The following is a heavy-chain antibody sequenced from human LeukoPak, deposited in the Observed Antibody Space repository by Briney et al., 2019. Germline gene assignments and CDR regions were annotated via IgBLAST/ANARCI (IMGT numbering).Heavy chain of an antibody. CDR3: IRLGELSSVNY. J-gene: IGHJ4*02. V-gene: IGHV4-59*08. CDR1: GGSISTYY. Sequence: SETLSLTCNVSGGSISTYYWTWIRQPPGKGLEWIGYSHNSGSTNYNPSLKSRVTISVDTSTNQFSLKLSSVTAADTAVYYCIRLGELSSVNYWGQGALLPSPQ. CDR2: SHNSGST. D-gene: IGHD3-16*02.